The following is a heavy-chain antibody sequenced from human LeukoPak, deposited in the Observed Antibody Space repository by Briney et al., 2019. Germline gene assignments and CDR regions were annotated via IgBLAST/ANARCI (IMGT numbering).Heavy chain of an antibody. CDR2: IIPNLGTT. J-gene: IGHJ4*02. Sequence: SVKVSCKASGGTSNSHAISWVRQAPGQGVEWMGRIIPNLGTTNRAQNFQDRVTLTADKSTNTAYMELTSLTSDDTAVYYCATTNDGGGYQWGDFFDFWGQGTLVTVSS. CDR1: GGTSNSHA. CDR3: ATTNDGGGYQWGDFFDF. V-gene: IGHV1-69*04. D-gene: IGHD3-22*01.